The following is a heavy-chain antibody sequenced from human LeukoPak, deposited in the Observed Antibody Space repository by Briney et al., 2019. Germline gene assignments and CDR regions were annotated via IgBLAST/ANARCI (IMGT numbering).Heavy chain of an antibody. CDR2: INAGNGNT. CDR1: GYTFTSYA. D-gene: IGHD3-9*01. J-gene: IGHJ4*02. Sequence: GASVKVSCKASGYTFTSYAMHWVRQAPGQRLEWMGWINAGNGNTKYSRKFQGRVTITRDTSASTAYMELSSLRSEDTAVYYCASGKYDIFQGDWGQGTLVTVSS. V-gene: IGHV1-3*01. CDR3: ASGKYDIFQGD.